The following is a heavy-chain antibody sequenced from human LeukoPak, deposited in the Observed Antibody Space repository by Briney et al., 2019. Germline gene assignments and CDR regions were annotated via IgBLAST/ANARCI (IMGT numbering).Heavy chain of an antibody. V-gene: IGHV3-64*02. CDR1: GFTFSSYS. CDR2: ISSNGDNT. D-gene: IGHD2-2*01. CDR3: AREVDRVFDY. J-gene: IGHJ4*02. Sequence: PGGSLRLSCAASGFTFSSYSMHWLRQAPGKGLAYVSAISSNGDNTYYAGSVKGRFTISRYNSKNTLYLQMGSLRVEDMGVYYCAREVDRVFDYWGQGNLVTVSS.